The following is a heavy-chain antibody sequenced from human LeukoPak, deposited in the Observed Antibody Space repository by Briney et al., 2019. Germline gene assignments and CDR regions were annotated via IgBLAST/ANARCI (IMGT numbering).Heavy chain of an antibody. V-gene: IGHV3-9*01. CDR3: AKDSSLYYDSSGLLY. CDR1: GFTFDDYA. CDR2: ISWNSGSI. J-gene: IGHJ4*02. D-gene: IGHD3-22*01. Sequence: GGSLRLSCAASGFTFDDYAMHWVRQAPGKGLEWVSGISWNSGSIGYADSVKGRFTISRDNSKNTLYLQMNSLRAEDTAVYYCAKDSSLYYDSSGLLYWGQGTLVTVSS.